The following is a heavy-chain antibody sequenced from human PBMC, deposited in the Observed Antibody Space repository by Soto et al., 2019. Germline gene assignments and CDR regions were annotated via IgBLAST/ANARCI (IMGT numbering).Heavy chain of an antibody. D-gene: IGHD3-3*01. J-gene: IGHJ4*02. CDR3: ARDYYDFWSGPIELFDY. Sequence: PGGSLRLSCAASGFTFSSYAMHWVRQAPGKGLEWVAVISYDGSNKYYADSVKGRFTISRDNSKNTLYLQMNSLRAEDTAVYYCARDYYDFWSGPIELFDYWGQGTLVTVSS. V-gene: IGHV3-30-3*01. CDR1: GFTFSSYA. CDR2: ISYDGSNK.